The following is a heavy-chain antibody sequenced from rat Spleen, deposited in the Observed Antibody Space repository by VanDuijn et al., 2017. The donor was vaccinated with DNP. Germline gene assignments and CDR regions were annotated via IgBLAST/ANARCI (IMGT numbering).Heavy chain of an antibody. J-gene: IGHJ1*01. CDR3: ARHLTYYGYNPYWYFDF. Sequence: EVQLVESGGGLVQPGRSLKLSCAASGFTFSDYNMAWVRQAPKKGLEWVATISYDGSSTYYRDSVKGRFTISRDNAKSTLYLQMDSLRSEDTATYYCARHLTYYGYNPYWYFDFWGPGTMVTVSS. CDR2: ISYDGSST. D-gene: IGHD1-9*01. CDR1: GFTFSDYN. V-gene: IGHV5-7*01.